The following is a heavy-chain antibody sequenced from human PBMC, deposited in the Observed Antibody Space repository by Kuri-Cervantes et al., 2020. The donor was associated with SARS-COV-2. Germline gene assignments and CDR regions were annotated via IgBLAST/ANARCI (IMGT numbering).Heavy chain of an antibody. CDR3: ARTGGSGYLGY. J-gene: IGHJ4*02. CDR1: GGSISSGSYY. V-gene: IGHV4-61*09. CDR2: IYTSGST. D-gene: IGHD3-22*01. Sequence: LRLSCTVSGGSISSGSYYWSWIRQPAGKGLEWIGYIYTSGSTNYNPSLKSRVTISVDTSKNQFSLKLSSVTAADTAVYYCARTGGSGYLGYWGQGTLVTVSS.